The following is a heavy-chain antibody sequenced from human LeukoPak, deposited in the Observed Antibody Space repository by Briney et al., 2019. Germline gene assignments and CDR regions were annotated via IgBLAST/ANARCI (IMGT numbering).Heavy chain of an antibody. CDR1: GYTFTGYY. D-gene: IGHD3-16*01. CDR3: ARGRRILGGPENAGDFFDF. Sequence: ASVTVSCKASGYTFTGYYMHWVRQAPEQGLEWMGWINPNSGGTNYAQKFQGRVTMTRDTSISTAYMELTGLESDDTAVYYCARGRRILGGPENAGDFFDFWGQGSLVTVSS. CDR2: INPNSGGT. V-gene: IGHV1-2*02. J-gene: IGHJ4*01.